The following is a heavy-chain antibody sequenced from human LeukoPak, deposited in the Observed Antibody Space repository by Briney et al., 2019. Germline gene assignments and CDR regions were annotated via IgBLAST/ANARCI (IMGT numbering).Heavy chain of an antibody. V-gene: IGHV3-30*02. CDR3: TKPSGSGVDY. D-gene: IGHD1-26*01. CDR1: GFIFSTYD. Sequence: GGSLSLSCGASGFIFSTYDMHWVRQAPGKGLEWVAFIRSDGNYNYYADSVKGRFTISRDNSKNTLYLQMNSLRPEDTALYYCTKPSGSGVDYWGQGTRVIVSS. J-gene: IGHJ4*02. CDR2: IRSDGNYN.